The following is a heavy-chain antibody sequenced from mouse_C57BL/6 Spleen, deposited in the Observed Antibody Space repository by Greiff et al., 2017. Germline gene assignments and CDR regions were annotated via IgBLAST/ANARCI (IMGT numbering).Heavy chain of an antibody. CDR3: ARGGWDGFDY. CDR2: IDPSDSYT. J-gene: IGHJ2*01. V-gene: IGHV1-50*01. D-gene: IGHD4-1*01. CDR1: GYTFTSYW. Sequence: QVQLQQPGAELVKPGASVTLSCKASGYTFTSYWMQWVKQRPGQGLEWIGEIDPSDSYTNYNQKFKGKATLTVDTSSSTAYMQRSSLTSEDSAVYYCARGGWDGFDYWGQGTILTVSA.